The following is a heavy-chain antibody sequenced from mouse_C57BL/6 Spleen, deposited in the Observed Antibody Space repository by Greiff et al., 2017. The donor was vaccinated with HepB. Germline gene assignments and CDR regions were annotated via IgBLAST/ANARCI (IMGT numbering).Heavy chain of an antibody. CDR3: ARNYYGSLWYFDV. Sequence: VQLKESGGGLVKPGGSLKLSCAASGFTFSDYGMHWVRQAPEKGLEWVAYISSGSSTIYYADTVKGRFTISRDNAKNTLFLQMTSLRSEDTAMYYCARNYYGSLWYFDVWGTGTTVTVSS. D-gene: IGHD1-1*01. V-gene: IGHV5-17*01. J-gene: IGHJ1*03. CDR1: GFTFSDYG. CDR2: ISSGSSTI.